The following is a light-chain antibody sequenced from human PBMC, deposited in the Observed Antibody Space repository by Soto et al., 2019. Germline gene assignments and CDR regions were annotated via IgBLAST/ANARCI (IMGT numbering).Light chain of an antibody. CDR2: AAS. CDR1: QSISSY. J-gene: IGKJ2*01. Sequence: DIQMTQSPSSLSASVGDRVTITCRASQSISSYLNWYQQKPGQAPKLLIYAASSLPTGVPSRFSGSGSGTDFTLTISSLQPEDFAAYYCQQCYSSRRTFGQGTKLEIK. V-gene: IGKV1-39*01. CDR3: QQCYSSRRT.